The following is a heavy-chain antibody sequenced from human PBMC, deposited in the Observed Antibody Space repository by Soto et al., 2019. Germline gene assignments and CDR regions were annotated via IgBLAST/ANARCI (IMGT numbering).Heavy chain of an antibody. D-gene: IGHD6-19*01. J-gene: IGHJ5*02. CDR3: ALRGVEVTGITWFDP. CDR1: GFSLSTSGVG. Sequence: QITLKESGPTLVKPTQTLTLTCTFSGFSLSTSGVGVGWIRQPPGKALEWLALIYWDDDKRYSPSLKRRLTITKDTSKNQVVLTMTNVDPVDTATYYCALRGVEVTGITWFDPWGQGTLVTVSS. CDR2: IYWDDDK. V-gene: IGHV2-5*02.